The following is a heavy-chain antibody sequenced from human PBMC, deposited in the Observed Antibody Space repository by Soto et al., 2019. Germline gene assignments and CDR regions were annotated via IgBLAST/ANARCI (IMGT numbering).Heavy chain of an antibody. J-gene: IGHJ5*02. D-gene: IGHD3-3*01. Sequence: ASVKVSCKAPGDTFTSYYLNWVRQAPGQGLEWMGVINPHGGSTKYAQKFQGRITMTRDTSRSTVYMELSSLRSDDTAIYYCARSSGGNFGIIIEGSNWFDPWGREPWSPSPQ. CDR1: GDTFTSYY. CDR3: ARSSGGNFGIIIEGSNWFDP. V-gene: IGHV1-46*01. CDR2: INPHGGST.